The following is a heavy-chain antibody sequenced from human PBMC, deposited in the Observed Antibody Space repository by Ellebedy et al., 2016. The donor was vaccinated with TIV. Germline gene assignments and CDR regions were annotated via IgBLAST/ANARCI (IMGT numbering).Heavy chain of an antibody. V-gene: IGHV3-15*01. J-gene: IGHJ4*02. D-gene: IGHD3-3*01. CDR3: TTDDFWSYFDY. CDR1: GFTFINAW. CDR2: SISNTDGGAA. Sequence: GESLKISXAASGFTFINAWMSWVRQAPGKGLEWVGRSISNTDGGAADYAAPVKGRFTISRDDSKNTLYLQMNSLKTEDTAVYYCTTDDFWSYFDYWGQGTLVTVSS.